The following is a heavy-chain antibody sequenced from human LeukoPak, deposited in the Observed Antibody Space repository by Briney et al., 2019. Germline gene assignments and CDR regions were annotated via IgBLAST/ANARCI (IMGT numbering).Heavy chain of an antibody. CDR3: ARDQVITYFDY. CDR2: ISTTSGHI. J-gene: IGHJ4*02. V-gene: IGHV3-21*01. Sequence: PGGSLRLSCAASEFTFSRNTMNWVRQAPGKGLEWVSSISTTSGHIYYADSVKGRFTVSRDNAKNSLYLQMNSLRAEDTAVYYCARDQVITYFDYWGQGTLVTVSS. CDR1: EFTFSRNT. D-gene: IGHD3-16*01.